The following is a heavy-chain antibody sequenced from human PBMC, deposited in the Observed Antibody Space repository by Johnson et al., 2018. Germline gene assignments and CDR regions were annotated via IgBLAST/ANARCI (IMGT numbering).Heavy chain of an antibody. V-gene: IGHV3-7*01. CDR3: AREVWDRAFDV. J-gene: IGHJ3*01. CDR1: GFTFSSYW. D-gene: IGHD1-26*01. CDR2: IKPDGSVR. Sequence: VQLVESGGGVVQPVGSLRLSCVASGFTFSSYWMSWVRQAPGKGLEWVANIKPDGSVRYFLDSVKGRFTITADNARNSLYLEMTSLRAEDTALYYWAREVWDRAFDVWGQGTTVTVSS.